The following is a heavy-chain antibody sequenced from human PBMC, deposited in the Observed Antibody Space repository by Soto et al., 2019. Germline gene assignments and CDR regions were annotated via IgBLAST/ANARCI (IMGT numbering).Heavy chain of an antibody. CDR1: GGSISSYY. CDR3: ARLGYGLLVVAACDPFAI. D-gene: IGHD2-15*01. CDR2: IYYSGST. Sequence: SETLSLTCTVSGGSISSYYWSWIRQPPGKGLEWIGYIYYSGSTNYNPSLKSRVTISVDTSKNQFSLKLSSVTAADTAVYYCARLGYGLLVVAACDPFAIWAQGTIVIVSS. V-gene: IGHV4-59*08. J-gene: IGHJ3*02.